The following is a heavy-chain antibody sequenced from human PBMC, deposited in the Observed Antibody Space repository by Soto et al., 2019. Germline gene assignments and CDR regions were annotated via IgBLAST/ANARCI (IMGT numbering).Heavy chain of an antibody. CDR3: ARGGVVPAAFMGLNWFDP. CDR1: GFTFSSYS. V-gene: IGHV3-48*01. J-gene: IGHJ5*02. D-gene: IGHD2-2*01. CDR2: ISSSSSTI. Sequence: GGSLRLSCAASGFTFSSYSMNWVRQAPGKGLEWVSYISSSSSTIYYADSVKGRFTISRDNAKNSLYLQMNSLRAEDTAVYYCARGGVVPAAFMGLNWFDPWGQGTLVTVSS.